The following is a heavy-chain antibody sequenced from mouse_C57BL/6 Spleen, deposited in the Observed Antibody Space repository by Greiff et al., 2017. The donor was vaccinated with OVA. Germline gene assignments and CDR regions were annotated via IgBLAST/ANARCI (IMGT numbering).Heavy chain of an antibody. Sequence: QVQLQQSGAELVKPGASVKISCKASGYAFSSYWMNWVKQRPGKGLEWIGQIYPGDGDTNYNGKFKGKATLTADKSSSTAYMQLSSLTSEDSAVYFCARGDYYGSSYLYWGQGTTLTVSS. D-gene: IGHD1-1*01. V-gene: IGHV1-80*01. CDR3: ARGDYYGSSYLY. CDR1: GYAFSSYW. CDR2: IYPGDGDT. J-gene: IGHJ2*01.